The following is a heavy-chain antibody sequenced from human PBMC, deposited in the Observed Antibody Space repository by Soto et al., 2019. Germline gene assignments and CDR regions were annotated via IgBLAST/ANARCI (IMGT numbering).Heavy chain of an antibody. CDR1: GYTFTAYY. D-gene: IGHD3-10*01. CDR2: INPNGGGT. J-gene: IGHJ1*01. Sequence: ASVKVSCKASGYTFTAYYIHWVRQAPGQGLEWMGWINPNGGGTKYAQKFQGRVTMTRDTSINTAYMELTRLTSDDRAVYYCARDVHTMIQGVRFGVHQWGQGTLVTASS. CDR3: ARDVHTMIQGVRFGVHQ. V-gene: IGHV1-2*02.